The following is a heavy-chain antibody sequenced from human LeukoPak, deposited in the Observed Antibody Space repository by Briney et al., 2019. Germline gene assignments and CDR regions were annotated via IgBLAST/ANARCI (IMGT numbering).Heavy chain of an antibody. CDR1: GFTFRSYT. CDR2: ISSSSSYI. Sequence: GGSLRLSCAASGFTFRSYTMNWVRQAPGKRLECVSSISSSSSYIYYADSVKGRFTISRDNAKNSLYLQMNSLRAEDTAVYYCARDRSAATPDAFDIWGQGIMVTVSS. V-gene: IGHV3-21*01. D-gene: IGHD2-15*01. J-gene: IGHJ3*02. CDR3: ARDRSAATPDAFDI.